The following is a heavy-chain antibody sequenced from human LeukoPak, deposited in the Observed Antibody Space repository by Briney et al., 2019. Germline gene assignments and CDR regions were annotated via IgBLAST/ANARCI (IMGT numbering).Heavy chain of an antibody. V-gene: IGHV3-74*03. CDR1: GFTFSTYS. J-gene: IGHJ4*02. Sequence: PGGSLRLSCAASGFTFSTYSMNWVRQAPGKGLVWVSRINGDGTTTTYADSVKGRFTISRDNAENTLYLQMNSLRAEDTAVYYCARSGGHNRLDYWGQGTLVTVSS. CDR3: ARSGGHNRLDY. CDR2: INGDGTTT. D-gene: IGHD2-15*01.